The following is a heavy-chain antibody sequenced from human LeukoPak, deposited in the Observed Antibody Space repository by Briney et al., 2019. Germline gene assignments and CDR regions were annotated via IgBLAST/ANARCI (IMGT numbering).Heavy chain of an antibody. D-gene: IGHD2-2*01. J-gene: IGHJ3*02. CDR3: ARKTSSDAFDI. Sequence: GGSLRLSCAASGFTFDDYGMSWVRQAPGKGLEWVSGINWNGGSAGYADSVKGRFTISRDNAKNSLYLQMNSLRAEHTALYYCARKTSSDAFDIWGQGTMVTVSS. CDR1: GFTFDDYG. CDR2: INWNGGSA. V-gene: IGHV3-20*04.